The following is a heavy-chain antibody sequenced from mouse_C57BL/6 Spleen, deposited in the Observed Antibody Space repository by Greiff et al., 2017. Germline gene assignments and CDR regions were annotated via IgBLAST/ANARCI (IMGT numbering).Heavy chain of an antibody. Sequence: LVESGAELARPGASVKLSCKASGYTFTSYGISWVKQRTGQGLEWIGEIYPRSGNTYYNEKFKGKATLTADKSSSTAYMELRSLTSEDSAVYFCARAGTTVHFDYWGQGTTLTVSS. CDR2: IYPRSGNT. J-gene: IGHJ2*01. CDR3: ARAGTTVHFDY. CDR1: GYTFTSYG. D-gene: IGHD1-1*01. V-gene: IGHV1-81*01.